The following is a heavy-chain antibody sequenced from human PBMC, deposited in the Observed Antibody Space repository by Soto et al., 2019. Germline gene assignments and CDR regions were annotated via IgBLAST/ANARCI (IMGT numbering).Heavy chain of an antibody. CDR1: GFTFSSYA. J-gene: IGHJ4*02. CDR2: ISGSGGST. D-gene: IGHD3-3*01. V-gene: IGHV3-23*01. CDR3: ARQLTTYDFWSGFYVY. Sequence: PGGSLRLSCAASGFTFSSYAMSWVRQAPGKGLEWVSAISGSGGSTYYADSVKGRFTISRDNSKNTLYLQMNSLRAEDTAVYYCARQLTTYDFWSGFYVYWGQGTLVTVSS.